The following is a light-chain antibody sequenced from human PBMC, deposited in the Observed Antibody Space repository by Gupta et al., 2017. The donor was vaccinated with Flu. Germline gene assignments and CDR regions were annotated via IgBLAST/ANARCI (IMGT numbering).Light chain of an antibody. Sequence: CRTIKCRGNKNRNSYLNWYLQQPGKAPQLLIYAAFKWHCGVPDRFSGSESGTDFTLQISSVEAEDVGAYYCKQGLQTPRTFGQGTKVDIK. CDR1: KCRGNKNRNSY. J-gene: IGKJ1*01. CDR3: KQGLQTPRT. CDR2: AAF. V-gene: IGKV2-28*01.